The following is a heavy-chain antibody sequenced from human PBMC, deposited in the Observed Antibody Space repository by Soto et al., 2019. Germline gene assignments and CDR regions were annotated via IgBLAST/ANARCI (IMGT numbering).Heavy chain of an antibody. Sequence: SETLSLTCAVSGGSIISTNWWNFVRQPPGKGLEWIGEIYHSGMTNFNPSLKSRVTISVDKSKNQFSLKLTSVTAADTAVYYCASLGTTVTRFDYWGQGTLVTVSS. J-gene: IGHJ4*02. CDR3: ASLGTTVTRFDY. V-gene: IGHV4-4*02. CDR2: IYHSGMT. D-gene: IGHD4-4*01. CDR1: GGSIISTNW.